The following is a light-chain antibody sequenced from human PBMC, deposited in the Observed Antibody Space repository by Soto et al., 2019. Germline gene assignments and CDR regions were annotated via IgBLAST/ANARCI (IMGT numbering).Light chain of an antibody. V-gene: IGLV1-40*01. CDR3: SSYRTGSVVL. J-gene: IGLJ3*02. CDR2: ANS. Sequence: QSVLTQPPSVSGAPGQRVTISCTGSSSNIGANYDVHWYQQRPGTAPKLLIFANSNRPSGVPDRFSGSKSGTSASLVITGLQAEDEGDYYCSSYRTGSVVLFGGGTKVTVL. CDR1: SSNIGANYD.